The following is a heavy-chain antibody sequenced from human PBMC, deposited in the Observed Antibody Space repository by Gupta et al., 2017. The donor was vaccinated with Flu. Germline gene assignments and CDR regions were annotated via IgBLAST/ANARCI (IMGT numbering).Heavy chain of an antibody. V-gene: IGHV4-61*08. Sequence: QVQLQESGPGLVKPSGTLSLTCTVSGGSVSSGGHFWSWIRQPPGKGLEWIGYIYYSGTTNYNPSLKSRVTISVDTSKNQFSLKLSSVTAADTAVYYCARERDLGGQSMDVWGQGTTVTVSS. D-gene: IGHD3-10*01. CDR2: IYYSGTT. CDR1: GGSVSSGGHF. J-gene: IGHJ6*02. CDR3: ARERDLGGQSMDV.